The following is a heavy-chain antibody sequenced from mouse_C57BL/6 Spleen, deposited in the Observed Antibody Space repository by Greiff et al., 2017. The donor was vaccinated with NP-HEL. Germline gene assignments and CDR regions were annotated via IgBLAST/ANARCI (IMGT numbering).Heavy chain of an antibody. V-gene: IGHV1-82*01. J-gene: IGHJ4*01. CDR3: ARSIYYDSYYAMDY. CDR1: GYAFSSSW. D-gene: IGHD2-4*01. CDR2: IYPGDGDT. Sequence: VQLQQSGPELVKPGASVKISCKASGYAFSSSWMNWVKQRPGKGLEWIGRIYPGDGDTNYNGKFKGKATLTADKSSSTAYMQLSSLTSEDSAVYFCARSIYYDSYYAMDYWGQGTSVTVSS.